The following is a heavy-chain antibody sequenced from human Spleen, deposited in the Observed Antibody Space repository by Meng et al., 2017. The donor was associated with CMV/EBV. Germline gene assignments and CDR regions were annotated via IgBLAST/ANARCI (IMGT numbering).Heavy chain of an antibody. CDR1: GYTFTSYG. V-gene: IGHV1-18*01. Sequence: ASVKVSCKTSGYTFTSYGINWMRQAPGQGLEWMGWISAYTGNTDYAQKFQGRVTMTTDTSTSTAYMELRSLRSDDTAVYYCARAGVLRFLEWPSGGMDVWGQGTTVTVSS. J-gene: IGHJ6*02. CDR2: ISAYTGNT. D-gene: IGHD3-3*01. CDR3: ARAGVLRFLEWPSGGMDV.